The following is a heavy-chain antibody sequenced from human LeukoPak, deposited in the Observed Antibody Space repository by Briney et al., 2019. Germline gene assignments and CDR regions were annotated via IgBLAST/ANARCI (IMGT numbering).Heavy chain of an antibody. CDR2: INPSGGTT. V-gene: IGHV1-46*01. CDR1: GHTFTSYY. CDR3: ARGGYDILTGYYSDYFDY. Sequence: AVSVKLSCKASGHTFTSYYMHWVRQAPGQGLEWMRIINPSGGTTSYAQKFQGRVTMTRDTSTSTVYMELSSLRSEDTAVYYCARGGYDILTGYYSDYFDYWGQGTLVTVSS. D-gene: IGHD3-9*01. J-gene: IGHJ4*02.